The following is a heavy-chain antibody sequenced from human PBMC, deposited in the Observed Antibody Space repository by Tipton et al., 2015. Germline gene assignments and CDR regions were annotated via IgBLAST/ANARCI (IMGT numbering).Heavy chain of an antibody. D-gene: IGHD3-22*01. V-gene: IGHV4-61*08. CDR2: ISYSGST. CDR3: ASRRSSGYYW. J-gene: IGHJ4*02. CDR1: GGSVSSADYY. Sequence: TLSLTCTVSGGSVSSADYYWSWIRQPPGKGLEWIGYISYSGSTNYNPFFKSRVTISGDTSKNQFSLKLISVTAADTAVYFCASRRSSGYYWWGQGTLVTVFS.